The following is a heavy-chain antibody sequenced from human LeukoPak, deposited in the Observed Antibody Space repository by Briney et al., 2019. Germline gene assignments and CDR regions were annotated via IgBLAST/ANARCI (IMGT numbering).Heavy chain of an antibody. D-gene: IGHD3-22*01. V-gene: IGHV3-21*01. Sequence: PGGSLRLSCAAFGFTFSSYSMNWVRQAPGKGLEWVSSISSSSSYIYYADSVKGRFTISRDNAKNSLYLQMNSLRAEDTAVYYCVREERDYDSSGYYYYWGQGTLVTVSS. CDR2: ISSSSSYI. CDR1: GFTFSSYS. J-gene: IGHJ4*02. CDR3: VREERDYDSSGYYYY.